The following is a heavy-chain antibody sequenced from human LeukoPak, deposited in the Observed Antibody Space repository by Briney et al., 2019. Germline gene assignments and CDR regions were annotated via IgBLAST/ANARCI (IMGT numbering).Heavy chain of an antibody. Sequence: EASVKVSCKASGYTFTGYYMHWVRQAPGQGLEWMGWINPNSGGTNYAQKFQGRVTMTRDTSISTAYMELSRLRSDDTAVYYCAREGSSSSSVRYYYYYMDVWGKGITVTVSS. CDR2: INPNSGGT. CDR1: GYTFTGYY. CDR3: AREGSSSSSVRYYYYYMDV. J-gene: IGHJ6*03. V-gene: IGHV1-2*02. D-gene: IGHD6-6*01.